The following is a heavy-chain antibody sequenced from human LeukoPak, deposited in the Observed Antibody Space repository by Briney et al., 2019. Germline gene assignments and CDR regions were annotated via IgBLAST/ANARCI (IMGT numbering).Heavy chain of an antibody. CDR1: GFTFRSYA. CDR2: ISGSGSST. J-gene: IGHJ2*01. CDR3: AKTAGEGDFWSGYYREDWYFDL. D-gene: IGHD3-3*01. V-gene: IGHV3-23*01. Sequence: PGGSLRLSCAASGFTFRSYAMSWVRQAPGKGLEWVSAISGSGSSTYYADSVKGRFTISRDNFKNTLYLQMNSLRAEETAVYYCAKTAGEGDFWSGYYREDWYFDLWGRGTLVTVSS.